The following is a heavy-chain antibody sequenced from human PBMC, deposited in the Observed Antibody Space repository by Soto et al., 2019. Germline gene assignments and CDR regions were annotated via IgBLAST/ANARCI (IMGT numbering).Heavy chain of an antibody. D-gene: IGHD6-19*01. J-gene: IGHJ3*02. Sequence: ASVKVSCKASGYTFTSYGISWVRQAPGQGLEWMGWISAYSGSTNYAQKLQGRVTMTTDTSTSTAYMELRSLRSDDTAVYYCARRIPGPGNPLEIWGQGKMLTSSS. CDR3: ARRIPGPGNPLEI. CDR1: GYTFTSYG. V-gene: IGHV1-18*01. CDR2: ISAYSGST.